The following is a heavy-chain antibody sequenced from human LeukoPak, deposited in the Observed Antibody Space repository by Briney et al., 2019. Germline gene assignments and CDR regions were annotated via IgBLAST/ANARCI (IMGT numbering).Heavy chain of an antibody. V-gene: IGHV3-9*01. Sequence: AGGSLRLSCAASGFSFHDFAMHWVRQAPGKGLEWVSSIGWNGGSITYADSVKGRFTISRDDAKNSLYLQMNSLRTEDTALYYCVKDVLRVYSSTWQDYWGQGTLVTVSS. CDR1: GFSFHDFA. CDR3: VKDVLRVYSSTWQDY. D-gene: IGHD6-13*01. CDR2: IGWNGGSI. J-gene: IGHJ4*02.